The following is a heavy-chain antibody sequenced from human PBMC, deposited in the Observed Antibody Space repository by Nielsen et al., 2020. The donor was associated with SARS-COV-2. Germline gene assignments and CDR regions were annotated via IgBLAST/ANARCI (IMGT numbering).Heavy chain of an antibody. CDR2: ISSSSSTI. CDR3: ARVAAAGKGGPLDY. Sequence: GGSLRLSCAASGFTFSSYSMNWVRQAPGKGLEWVSYISSSSSTIYYADSVKGRFTISRDNAKNSLYLQMNSLRAEDTAVYYCARVAAAGKGGPLDYWGQGTLVTVSS. D-gene: IGHD6-13*01. V-gene: IGHV3-48*01. J-gene: IGHJ4*02. CDR1: GFTFSSYS.